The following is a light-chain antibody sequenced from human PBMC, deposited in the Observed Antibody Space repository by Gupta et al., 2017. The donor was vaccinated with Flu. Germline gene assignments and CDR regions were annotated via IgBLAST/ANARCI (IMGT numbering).Light chain of an antibody. CDR2: DAS. V-gene: IGKV3-11*01. Sequence: ERSTLSCRATQSISSYLACYQHKPGQAPRLRIYDASNRATCIPDRFSGSGAGTDFTLTISSLEHEDFAVYYCQQRSNWPRNTFGQGTKLEIK. CDR3: QQRSNWPRNT. CDR1: QSISSY. J-gene: IGKJ2*01.